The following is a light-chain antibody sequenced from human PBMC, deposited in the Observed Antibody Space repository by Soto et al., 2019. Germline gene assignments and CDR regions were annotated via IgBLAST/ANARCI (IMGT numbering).Light chain of an antibody. CDR3: ATWDDSLSAFYV. CDR2: TNN. J-gene: IGLJ1*01. Sequence: QSVLTQPPSASGTPGQRVTISCSGSSSNIGSNYVYWYQQLPGTAPKLLIHTNNQRPSGVPDRFSGSKSGTSASLAISGLRSEDEADYYCATWDDSLSAFYVFGTGTQLTVL. V-gene: IGLV1-47*02. CDR1: SSNIGSNY.